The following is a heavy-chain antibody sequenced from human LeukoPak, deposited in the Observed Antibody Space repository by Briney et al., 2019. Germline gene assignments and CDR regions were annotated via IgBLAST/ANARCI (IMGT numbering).Heavy chain of an antibody. D-gene: IGHD4-23*01. CDR2: IKEDGSER. V-gene: IGHV3-7*03. CDR3: ARGPYGGKRTFDY. Sequence: SGGSLRLSCEGSAFILSGHWMNWVRQTPGKGLEWVASIKEDGSERQYVDSVKGRFSISRDNTKGSLFLQLNTLRAEDTAVYYCARGPYGGKRTFDYWGQGTLVTVSS. CDR1: AFILSGHW. J-gene: IGHJ4*02.